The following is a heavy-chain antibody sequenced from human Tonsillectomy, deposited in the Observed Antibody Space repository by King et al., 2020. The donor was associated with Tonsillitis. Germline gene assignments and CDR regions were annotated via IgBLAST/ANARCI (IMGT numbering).Heavy chain of an antibody. V-gene: IGHV4-34*01. D-gene: IGHD6-19*01. CDR3: ARVGTGSGWGFDY. J-gene: IGHJ4*02. CDR2: INHSGST. Sequence: VQLQQWGAGLLKPSETLSLTCAVYGGSFSNYYWTWIRQPPGKGLEWIGEINHSGSTNYNPSLKSRVIISVDTSKNQFSLELSSVTAGDTAVYYCARVGTGSGWGFDYWGQGTLVTVSS. CDR1: GGSFSNYY.